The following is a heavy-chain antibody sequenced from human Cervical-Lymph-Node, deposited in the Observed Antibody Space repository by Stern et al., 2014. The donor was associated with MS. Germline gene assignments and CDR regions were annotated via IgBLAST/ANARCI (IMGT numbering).Heavy chain of an antibody. CDR2: INGDGTVS. D-gene: IGHD1-1*01. CDR3: ASAYRAS. V-gene: IGHV3-74*02. CDR1: GFNFRTYW. J-gene: IGHJ4*02. Sequence: VQLVQSGGGIVQPGGSLMISCVASGFNFRTYWMHWVRQGPGKGLEWVSRINGDGTVSTYADSVRGRFTISRNNANNPMSLQLDNLRVEDTAIYYCASAYRASWGQGTLVTVST.